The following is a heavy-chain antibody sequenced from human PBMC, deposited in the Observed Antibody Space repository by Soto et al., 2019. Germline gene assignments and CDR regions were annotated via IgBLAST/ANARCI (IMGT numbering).Heavy chain of an antibody. CDR3: AMATITIVWGVIKPLSYYHGMDL. CDR1: GGTFSSYA. CDR2: IIPIFGTA. J-gene: IGHJ6*02. Sequence: GASVKVSCKASGGTFSSYAISWVRQAPGQGLEWMGGIIPIFGTAHYAQKFQGRVTITADESTCTAYMELISVRSQDTAVYYCAMATITIVWGVIKPLSYYHGMDLWSQGTTVTVSS. D-gene: IGHD3-10*01. V-gene: IGHV1-69*13.